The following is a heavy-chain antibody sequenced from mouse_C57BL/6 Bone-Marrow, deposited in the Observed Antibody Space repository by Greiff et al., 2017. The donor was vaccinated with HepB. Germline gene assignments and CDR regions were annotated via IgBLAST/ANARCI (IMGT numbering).Heavy chain of an antibody. Sequence: EVKLVESGGGLVKPGGSLKLSCAASGFTFSDYGMHWVRQAPEKGLEWVAYISSGSSTIYYADTVKGRFTISRDNAKNTLFLQMTSLRSEDTAMYYCARGVTTVVAPYAMDYWGQGTSVTVSS. J-gene: IGHJ4*01. V-gene: IGHV5-17*01. CDR3: ARGVTTVVAPYAMDY. CDR1: GFTFSDYG. CDR2: ISSGSSTI. D-gene: IGHD1-1*01.